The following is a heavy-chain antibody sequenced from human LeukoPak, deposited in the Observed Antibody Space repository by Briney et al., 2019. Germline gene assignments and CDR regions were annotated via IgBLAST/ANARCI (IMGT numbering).Heavy chain of an antibody. CDR1: GGSISSSSYY. Sequence: PSETLSLTCTVSGGSISSSSYYWGWIRQPPGKGLEWIGSIYYSGSTNYNPSLKSRVTISVDTSKNQFSLKLSSVTAADTAVYYCAGSDYDILTGVAINAFDIWGQGTMVTVSS. D-gene: IGHD3-9*01. V-gene: IGHV4-39*07. CDR3: AGSDYDILTGVAINAFDI. CDR2: IYYSGST. J-gene: IGHJ3*02.